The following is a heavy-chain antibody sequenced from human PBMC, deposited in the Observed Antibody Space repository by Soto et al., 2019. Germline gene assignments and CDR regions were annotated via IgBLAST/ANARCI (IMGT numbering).Heavy chain of an antibody. J-gene: IGHJ4*02. CDR3: TTRAFYGDYPNYTENDY. V-gene: IGHV3-15*07. Sequence: GGSLRLSCAASGFTFSNAWMNWVRQAPGKGLEWVGRIKSKTDGGTTDYAAPVKGRFTISRDDSKNTLYLQMNSLKTEDTAVYYCTTRAFYGDYPNYTENDYWGQGTLVTVSS. CDR1: GFTFSNAW. CDR2: IKSKTDGGTT. D-gene: IGHD4-17*01.